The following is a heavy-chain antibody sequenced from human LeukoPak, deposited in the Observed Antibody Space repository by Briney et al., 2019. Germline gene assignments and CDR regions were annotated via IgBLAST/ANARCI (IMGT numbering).Heavy chain of an antibody. CDR3: AKDLTIAGGDY. V-gene: IGHV3-23*01. D-gene: IGHD3-10*01. CDR1: GFSFSSHA. Sequence: GGSLRLSCAASGFSFSSHAMSWVRQAPGKGLEWVSTISGSGGSTYYAESVKGRFTISRDISNNTLYLQMNSLRAEDTAIYYCAKDLTIAGGDYWGQGTLVTVSS. CDR2: ISGSGGST. J-gene: IGHJ4*02.